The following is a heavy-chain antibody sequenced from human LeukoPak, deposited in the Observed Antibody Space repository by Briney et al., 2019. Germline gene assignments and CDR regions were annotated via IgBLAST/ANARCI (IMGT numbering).Heavy chain of an antibody. CDR3: ARGGDNWNLARAFDI. CDR1: GFTFSSYG. V-gene: IGHV3-21*01. Sequence: GGTLRLSCAASGFTFSSYGMSWVRQAPGKGLEWVSYISSGSSYIYYADSVKGRFTISRDNAKKSMYLQMKSLRAEDTAVYYCARGGDNWNLARAFDIWGQGTMVTVSS. CDR2: ISSGSSYI. D-gene: IGHD1-20*01. J-gene: IGHJ3*02.